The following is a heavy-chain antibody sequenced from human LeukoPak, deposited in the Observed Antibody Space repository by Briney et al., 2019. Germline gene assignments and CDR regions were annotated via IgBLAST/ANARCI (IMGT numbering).Heavy chain of an antibody. CDR2: IYSGGST. Sequence: PGGSLRLSCAASGFTVSSNYMSWVRQAPGKGLEWVSVIYSGGSTYYADSVKGRFTISRDNAKNSLFLQTNSLRAEDTAVYYCARVLRYCSGGNCYSGGLGYMDVWGKGTTVTISS. V-gene: IGHV3-53*01. CDR3: ARVLRYCSGGNCYSGGLGYMDV. CDR1: GFTVSSNY. D-gene: IGHD2-15*01. J-gene: IGHJ6*03.